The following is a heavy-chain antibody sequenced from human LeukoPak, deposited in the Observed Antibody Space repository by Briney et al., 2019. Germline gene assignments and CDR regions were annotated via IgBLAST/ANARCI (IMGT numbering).Heavy chain of an antibody. J-gene: IGHJ4*02. D-gene: IGHD3-10*01. CDR2: ISGYNGNT. Sequence: GASVKVSCKASGYSFSNYGLSWVRQAPGQGLEWMGWISGYNGNTNYAQNLQGRVTMTTDTSTSTAFMELRSLRSDDTAVYYCARSGHRRYYYASGPDYWGQGTLVTVS. CDR3: ARSGHRRYYYASGPDY. CDR1: GYSFSNYG. V-gene: IGHV1-18*01.